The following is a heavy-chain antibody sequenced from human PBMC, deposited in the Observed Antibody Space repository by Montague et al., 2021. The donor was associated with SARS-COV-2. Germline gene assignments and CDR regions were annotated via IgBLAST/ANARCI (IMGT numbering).Heavy chain of an antibody. CDR1: GGSISSGSYY. V-gene: IGHV4-61*02. CDR3: ARDVGVPLAPPYSWFDP. Sequence: PLSLTCTVSGGSISSGSYYWSWIRQPAGKGLEWIGRIYTSGSTNFNPSLKSRVTMSVDTSKNQFSLKLSSVTAADTAVYYCARDVGVPLAPPYSWFDPWGQGTLVTVSS. CDR2: IYTSGST. J-gene: IGHJ5*02. D-gene: IGHD2-2*01.